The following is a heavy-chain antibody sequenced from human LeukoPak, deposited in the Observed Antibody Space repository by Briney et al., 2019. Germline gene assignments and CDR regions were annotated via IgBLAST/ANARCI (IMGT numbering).Heavy chain of an antibody. CDR3: ARGKGSESGYDYFLDY. V-gene: IGHV3-30-3*01. D-gene: IGHD5-12*01. CDR2: FSYDGSRK. CDR1: GFTFSSYA. J-gene: IGHJ4*02. Sequence: GGSLRLSCAASGFTFSSYAMHWVRQAPGKGREWVTLFSYDGSRKYYADSVRGRFTISRDNSKNTLYLQMNSLRADDSAVYYCARGKGSESGYDYFLDYWGQGTLVTVSS.